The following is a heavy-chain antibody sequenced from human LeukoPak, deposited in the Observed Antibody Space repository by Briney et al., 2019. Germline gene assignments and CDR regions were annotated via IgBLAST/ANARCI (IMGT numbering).Heavy chain of an antibody. CDR3: ARAGAAAANYFDY. Sequence: GESLQISCKGSGYHFTSYWIGWVRQMPGKGLEWMGIIYPGDSDTRYSPSFQGQVTISADKSNSTAYLQWSSLKASDTAMYYCARAGAAAANYFDYWGQGTLVTVSS. D-gene: IGHD6-13*01. J-gene: IGHJ4*02. CDR1: GYHFTSYW. V-gene: IGHV5-51*01. CDR2: IYPGDSDT.